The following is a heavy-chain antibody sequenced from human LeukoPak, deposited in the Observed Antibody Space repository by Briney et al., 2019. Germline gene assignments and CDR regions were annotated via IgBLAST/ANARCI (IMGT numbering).Heavy chain of an antibody. Sequence: PGGSLRLFCAASGFTFSSYEMNWVRQAPGKGLEWVSYISSSGSTIYYADSVKGRFTISRDNAKNSLYLQMNSLRAEDTAVYYCARGYYDYVWGSYRYQYYFDYWGQGTLVTVSS. CDR3: ARGYYDYVWGSYRYQYYFDY. D-gene: IGHD3-16*02. CDR2: ISSSGSTI. J-gene: IGHJ4*02. V-gene: IGHV3-48*03. CDR1: GFTFSSYE.